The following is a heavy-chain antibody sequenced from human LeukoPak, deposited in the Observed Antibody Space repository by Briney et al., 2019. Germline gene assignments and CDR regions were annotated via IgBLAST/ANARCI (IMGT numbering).Heavy chain of an antibody. Sequence: GGSLRLSCAASGFTFSSYSMNWVRQAPGKGLEWVSSISSSSSYIYYADSVKGRFTISRDNAEDSLYLQMNSLRAEDTAVYYCARDIYCTNTVCYFDSWGQGTLVTVSS. CDR1: GFTFSSYS. D-gene: IGHD2-8*01. V-gene: IGHV3-21*01. J-gene: IGHJ4*02. CDR3: ARDIYCTNTVCYFDS. CDR2: ISSSSSYI.